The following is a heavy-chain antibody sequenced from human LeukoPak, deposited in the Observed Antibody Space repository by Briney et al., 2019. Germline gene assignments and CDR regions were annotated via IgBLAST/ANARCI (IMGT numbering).Heavy chain of an antibody. D-gene: IGHD5-18*01. J-gene: IGHJ6*02. CDR2: VSGSGGST. Sequence: GGSLRLSCRASGVTFSTSVLSWVRQAPGKGLEWVSGVSGSGGSTYYADSVKGRFTISRDISKNTLYLQMNSLRAEDTAVYYCAKASGYSYGYWYYGMDVWGQGTTVTVSS. V-gene: IGHV3-23*01. CDR1: GVTFSTSV. CDR3: AKASGYSYGYWYYGMDV.